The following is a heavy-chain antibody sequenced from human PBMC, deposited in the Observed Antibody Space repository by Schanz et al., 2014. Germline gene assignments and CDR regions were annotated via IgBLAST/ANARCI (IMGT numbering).Heavy chain of an antibody. CDR3: ARGHDYFWGSYRRSPWGYFDL. V-gene: IGHV4-34*01. D-gene: IGHD3-16*02. CDR1: GGSFSDYY. Sequence: QVQLQQWGAGLLKPSETLSLTCAVYGGSFSDYYWSWIRQPPGKGLEWIGEINHSGSTNYNPSLKSQFTISLDPSKNQCSLKLSSVTAADTAVYYCARGHDYFWGSYRRSPWGYFDLWGRGSLVTVSS. J-gene: IGHJ2*01. CDR2: INHSGST.